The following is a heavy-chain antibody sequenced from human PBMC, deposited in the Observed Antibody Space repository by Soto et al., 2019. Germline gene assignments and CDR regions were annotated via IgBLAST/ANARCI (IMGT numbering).Heavy chain of an antibody. D-gene: IGHD2-2*01. Sequence: QVQLVQSGAEVKKPGASVKVSCKASGYTFTSYAMHWVRQAPGQRLEWMGWINAGNGNTKYSQKFQGRVTITRDTSASTAYMELSSLRSEDTAVYYCARERVGYCSSTSCPVPDYWGQGTLVTVSS. CDR3: ARERVGYCSSTSCPVPDY. V-gene: IGHV1-3*01. CDR1: GYTFTSYA. CDR2: INAGNGNT. J-gene: IGHJ4*02.